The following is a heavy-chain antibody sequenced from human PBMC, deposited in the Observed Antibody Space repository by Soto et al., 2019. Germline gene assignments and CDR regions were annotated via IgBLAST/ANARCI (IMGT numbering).Heavy chain of an antibody. Sequence: XSVKVSSKSTGYSFTRNGISWVRQAPGQGLEWMGWISPKSGSIKYAQKFQGRVIMTTDTSTSTAYMELRSLRSDDTAVYYCVKDRDSNSWPSRDVWGPGFTVTVSS. CDR2: ISPKSGSI. D-gene: IGHD3-22*01. V-gene: IGHV1-18*01. J-gene: IGHJ6*02. CDR1: GYSFTRNG. CDR3: VKDRDSNSWPSRDV.